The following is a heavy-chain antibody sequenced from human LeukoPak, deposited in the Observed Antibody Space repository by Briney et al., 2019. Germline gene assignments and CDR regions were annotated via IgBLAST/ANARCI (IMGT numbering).Heavy chain of an antibody. D-gene: IGHD2-2*01. CDR1: GFTFSSYS. J-gene: IGHJ5*02. V-gene: IGHV3-48*01. Sequence: GGSLRLSCAASGFTFSSYSMNWVRQAPGKGLEWVSYISSSSSTIYYADSVKGRFTISRDNAKNSLYLQMNSLRAEDTAVYYCARDAAYCSSTSWYFYVSWFDPWGQGTLVTVSS. CDR3: ARDAAYCSSTSWYFYVSWFDP. CDR2: ISSSSSTI.